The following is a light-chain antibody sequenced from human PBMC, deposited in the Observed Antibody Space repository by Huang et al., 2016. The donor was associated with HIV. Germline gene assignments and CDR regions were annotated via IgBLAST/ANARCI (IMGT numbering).Light chain of an antibody. CDR2: MAF. CDR1: QSLLESKGNNY. Sequence: DIVMTQSPLSLTVTPGEPASISCRASQSLLESKGNNYFDWYLQKPGQYPQLLMYMAFYRASGVPDRFSVGGSGTNFTLKISKVEAEDVGIYYCMQALQTPYTFGQGTRLEIK. V-gene: IGKV2-28*01. CDR3: MQALQTPYT. J-gene: IGKJ2*01.